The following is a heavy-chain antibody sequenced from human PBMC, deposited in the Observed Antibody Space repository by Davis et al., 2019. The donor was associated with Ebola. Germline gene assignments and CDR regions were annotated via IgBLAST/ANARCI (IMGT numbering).Heavy chain of an antibody. CDR2: IWYDGSNK. J-gene: IGHJ6*02. D-gene: IGHD2-2*01. CDR1: GFTFSSYG. CDR3: ARDRNVPTVPYYYGMDV. Sequence: GGSLRLSCAASGFTFSSYGMHWVRQAPGKGLEWVAVIWYDGSNKYYADSVKGRFTISRDNSKNTLYLQMNSLRAEDTAVYYCARDRNVPTVPYYYGMDVWGQGTTVTVSS. V-gene: IGHV3-33*01.